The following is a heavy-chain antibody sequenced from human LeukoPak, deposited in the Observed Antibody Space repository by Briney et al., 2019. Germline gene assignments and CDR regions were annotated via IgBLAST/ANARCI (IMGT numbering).Heavy chain of an antibody. CDR1: GGSVSSDSYY. D-gene: IGHD2-2*01. Sequence: SETLSLTCTVSGGSVSSDSYYWSWIRQPPGKGLEWIGYIYYTGTTNYNPSLKSRVTISVDTSKNQFSLKLSSVTAADTAVYYCARGAVPAAGKYNWFDPWGQGTLVTVSS. CDR3: ARGAVPAAGKYNWFDP. CDR2: IYYTGTT. J-gene: IGHJ5*02. V-gene: IGHV4-61*01.